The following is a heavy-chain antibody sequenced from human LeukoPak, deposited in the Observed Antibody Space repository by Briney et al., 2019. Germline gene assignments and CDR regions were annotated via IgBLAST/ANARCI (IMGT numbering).Heavy chain of an antibody. CDR2: INHSGST. CDR3: ARGRETIVVVPAAYTHYYYYMDV. CDR1: GGSFSGYY. Sequence: SETLSLTCGVYGGSFSGYYWSWIRQPPGKGLEWIGEINHSGSTNYNPSLKSRVTISVDTSKNQFSLKLSSVTAADTAVYYCARGRETIVVVPAAYTHYYYYMDVWGKGTTVTVSS. V-gene: IGHV4-34*01. J-gene: IGHJ6*03. D-gene: IGHD2-2*01.